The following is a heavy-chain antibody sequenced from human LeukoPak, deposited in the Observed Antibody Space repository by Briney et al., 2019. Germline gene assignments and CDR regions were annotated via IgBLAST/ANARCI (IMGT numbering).Heavy chain of an antibody. Sequence: ASVKVSCKASGYTFTSYGISWVRQAPGQGLEWMGWISAYNGNTNYAQKLQSRVTMTTDTSTSTAYMELRSLRSDDTAVYYCARRAGSYLYYYYGMDVWGKGTTVTVSS. D-gene: IGHD3-16*02. CDR3: ARRAGSYLYYYYGMDV. V-gene: IGHV1-18*04. CDR1: GYTFTSYG. CDR2: ISAYNGNT. J-gene: IGHJ6*04.